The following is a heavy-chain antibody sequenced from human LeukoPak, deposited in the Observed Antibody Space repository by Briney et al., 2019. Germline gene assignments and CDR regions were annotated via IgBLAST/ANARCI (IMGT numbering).Heavy chain of an antibody. CDR3: GRDRVGGRGYSLDY. Sequence: GGSLRLSCAASGFTFSSYEMNWVRQAPGKGLEWVTYISSSGSTIYYADYVKGRFTVSRDNAKNSLYLQMNNLRAEDTALYYCGRDRVGGRGYSLDYLGQGTLVTASS. CDR2: ISSSGSTI. CDR1: GFTFSSYE. D-gene: IGHD5-18*01. V-gene: IGHV3-48*03. J-gene: IGHJ4*02.